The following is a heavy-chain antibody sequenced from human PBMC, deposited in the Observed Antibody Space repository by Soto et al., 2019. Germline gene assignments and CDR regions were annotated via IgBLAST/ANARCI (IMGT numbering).Heavy chain of an antibody. CDR1: GGSIKTTGYY. D-gene: IGHD4-17*01. V-gene: IGHV4-31*03. J-gene: IGHJ4*02. CDR2: IYHRGTT. CDR3: ARHVESTAATDY. Sequence: QVQLQESGPGLVTPSQTLSLTCTVSGGSIKTTGYYWNWIRQRPGKGLEWIGNIYHRGTTYYHPSLKSRVSLSVDTSNNQISLRLTSVTAADTAVYFCARHVESTAATDYWGQGTLVTVSS.